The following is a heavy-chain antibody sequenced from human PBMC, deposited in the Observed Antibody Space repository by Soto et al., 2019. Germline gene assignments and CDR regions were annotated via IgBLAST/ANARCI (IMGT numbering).Heavy chain of an antibody. Sequence: PGGSLRLSCLASGFTFSNYAMTWVRQAPGKGLEWVSFISGSGGTTFYADSVKGRFTISRDNSKSTLYVQMNSLRVEDTALYYCAKVRESAAAGHFDSRGQGTLVTASS. CDR2: ISGSGGTT. CDR1: GFTFSNYA. J-gene: IGHJ4*01. CDR3: AKVRESAAAGHFDS. V-gene: IGHV3-23*01. D-gene: IGHD6-13*01.